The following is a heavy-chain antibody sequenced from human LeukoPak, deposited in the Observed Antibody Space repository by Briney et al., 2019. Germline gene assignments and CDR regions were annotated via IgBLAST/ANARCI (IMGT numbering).Heavy chain of an antibody. CDR2: ISYDGSNK. Sequence: GRSLRLSCAASGFTFSSYAMHWVRQAPGKGLEWVAVISYDGSNKYYADSVKGRFTISRDNSKNTLYLQMNSPRAEDTAVYYCARVGGEWELPYFDYWGQGTLVTVSS. CDR3: ARVGGEWELPYFDY. J-gene: IGHJ4*02. D-gene: IGHD1-26*01. V-gene: IGHV3-30-3*01. CDR1: GFTFSSYA.